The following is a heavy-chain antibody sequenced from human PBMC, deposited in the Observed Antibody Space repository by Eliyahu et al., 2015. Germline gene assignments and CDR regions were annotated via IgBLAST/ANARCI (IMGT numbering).Heavy chain of an antibody. CDR3: ARGPGADAFDI. Sequence: QVQLQQWGAGLXKPSEXLSLTCAVXXGSFXGYYWSWIRQPPGKGLEWIGEINHSGSTNYNPSLKSRVTISVDTSKNQFSLKLSSVTAADTAVYYCARGPGADAFDIWGQGTMVTVSS. V-gene: IGHV4-34*01. CDR2: INHSGST. D-gene: IGHD4/OR15-4a*01. J-gene: IGHJ3*02. CDR1: XGSFXGYY.